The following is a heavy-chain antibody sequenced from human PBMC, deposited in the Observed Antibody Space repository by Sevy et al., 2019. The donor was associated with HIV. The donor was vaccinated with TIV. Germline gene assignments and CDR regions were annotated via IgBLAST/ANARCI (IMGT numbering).Heavy chain of an antibody. Sequence: GGSLRLSCAASGFTFSSYAMHWVRQAPGKGLEWVAVISYDGINKYYADSVKSRFTISRDNSKNTLYLQMNSLRAEDTAVYYCARETPLSSGWYGWFDPWGQGTLVTVSS. D-gene: IGHD6-19*01. CDR3: ARETPLSSGWYGWFDP. V-gene: IGHV3-30-3*01. CDR2: ISYDGINK. CDR1: GFTFSSYA. J-gene: IGHJ5*02.